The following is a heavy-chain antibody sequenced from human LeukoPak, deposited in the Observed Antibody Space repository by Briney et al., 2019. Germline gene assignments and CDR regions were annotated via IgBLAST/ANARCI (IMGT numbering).Heavy chain of an antibody. CDR3: ARDPRGPTGYDSSGRDTFDL. CDR2: ILYDGTMQ. Sequence: PGGSLRLSCAASGFTFSNYAMRWVRQAPDKGLEWVGVILYDGTMQYYADSVKGRFTISRDNSENTLYLQVNSLRVEDAAVYFCARDPRGPTGYDSSGRDTFDLWGQGTLVTVSS. V-gene: IGHV3-30*04. CDR1: GFTFSNYA. J-gene: IGHJ4*01. D-gene: IGHD3-22*01.